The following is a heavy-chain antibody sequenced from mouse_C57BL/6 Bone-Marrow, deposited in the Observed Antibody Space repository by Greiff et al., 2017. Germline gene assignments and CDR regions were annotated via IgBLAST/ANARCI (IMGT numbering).Heavy chain of an antibody. J-gene: IGHJ3*01. D-gene: IGHD2-5*01. CDR3: ARDEDESNFPWFAY. Sequence: QVQLQQSGAELVKPGASVKLSCKASGYTFTEYTIHWVKQRSGQGLEWIGGFYPGSGSIKYNEKIKDKATFTADKSSSSVYIELSRLKSEDSAVYFYARDEDESNFPWFAYWGQGTLFTVSA. CDR1: GYTFTEYT. CDR2: FYPGSGSI. V-gene: IGHV1-62-2*01.